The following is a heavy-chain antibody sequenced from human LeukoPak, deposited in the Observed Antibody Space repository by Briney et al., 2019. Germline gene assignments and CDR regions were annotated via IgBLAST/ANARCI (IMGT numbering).Heavy chain of an antibody. J-gene: IGHJ4*02. Sequence: GGSLRLSCAASGFTFSTYTMNWVRQAPGKGLEWVSSITTSSSYIYYADSVKGRFTISRDNAKNSLFLQMNSLRAEDTAVYYCARHVVALGFDYWGQGTLVTVSS. D-gene: IGHD3-22*01. CDR3: ARHVVALGFDY. CDR1: GFTFSTYT. CDR2: ITTSSSYI. V-gene: IGHV3-21*01.